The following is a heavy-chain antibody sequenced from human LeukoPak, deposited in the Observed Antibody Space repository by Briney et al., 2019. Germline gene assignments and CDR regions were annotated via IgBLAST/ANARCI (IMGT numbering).Heavy chain of an antibody. Sequence: GGSLRLSCAASGFTVSDHYMTWVRQAPGKGLEWVSITYTGGSTYSADSVRDRFTVSRDSSKNTLYLEMNSLRAEDTAIYYCARSALLTADPFDYWGQGTLVTVSS. J-gene: IGHJ4*02. CDR1: GFTVSDHY. V-gene: IGHV3-66*01. CDR2: TYTGGST. CDR3: ARSALLTADPFDY. D-gene: IGHD2-2*01.